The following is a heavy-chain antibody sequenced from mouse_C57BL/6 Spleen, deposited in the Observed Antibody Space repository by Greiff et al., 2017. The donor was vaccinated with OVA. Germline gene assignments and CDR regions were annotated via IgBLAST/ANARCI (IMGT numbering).Heavy chain of an antibody. Sequence: EVQLQQSGAELVQPGASVKLSCTASGFNIKDYYMHCVKQRTEQGLEWIGRSDPEDGETKYAPNFQRHATITADTSSNTAYLQLSSLTSEDTAVDYRALYYDYDGFAYWGQGTLGTVSA. CDR3: ALYYDYDGFAY. CDR2: SDPEDGET. J-gene: IGHJ3*01. V-gene: IGHV14-2*01. CDR1: GFNIKDYY. D-gene: IGHD2-4*01.